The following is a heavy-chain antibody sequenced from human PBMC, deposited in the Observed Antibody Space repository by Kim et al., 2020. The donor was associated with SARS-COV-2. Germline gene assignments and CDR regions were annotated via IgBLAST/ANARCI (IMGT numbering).Heavy chain of an antibody. V-gene: IGHV3-23*03. CDR2: IYSGGSST. D-gene: IGHD1-26*01. Sequence: GGSLRLSCAASGFTFSSYAMSWVRQAQGKGLEWVSVIYSGGSSTYYADSVKGRFTISRDNSKNTLYLQMNSLRAEDTAVYYCAKWEIRMDVWGQGTTVTV. CDR3: AKWEIRMDV. J-gene: IGHJ6*02. CDR1: GFTFSSYA.